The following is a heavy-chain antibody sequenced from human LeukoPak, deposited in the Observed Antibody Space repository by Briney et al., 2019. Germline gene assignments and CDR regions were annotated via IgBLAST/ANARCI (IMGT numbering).Heavy chain of an antibody. J-gene: IGHJ4*02. CDR1: GGSISTSNYY. Sequence: SETLSLTCTVSGGSISTSNYYWGWIRQPPGKGLEWIGNIFYSGSTYYSPSLKSRVTISLDTSRNQFSLKLNSVTAADTAVYYCARSPTMVRGVMVNWGQGTLVTVSS. CDR3: ARSPTMVRGVMVN. D-gene: IGHD3-10*01. CDR2: IFYSGST. V-gene: IGHV4-39*07.